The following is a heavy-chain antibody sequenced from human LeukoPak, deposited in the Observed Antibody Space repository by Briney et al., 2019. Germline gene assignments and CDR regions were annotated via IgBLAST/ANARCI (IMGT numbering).Heavy chain of an antibody. V-gene: IGHV4-59*01. CDR2: IYYSGST. D-gene: IGHD3-22*01. J-gene: IGHJ4*02. Sequence: SETLSLTCTVSGGSISSYYWSWIRQPPGKGLEWIGYIYYSGSTNYNPSLTSRVTISVDTSKNQFSLKLSSVTAADTAVYYCAREGAVYDSTGYNIGDFFDYWGQGTLVTVSS. CDR3: AREGAVYDSTGYNIGDFFDY. CDR1: GGSISSYY.